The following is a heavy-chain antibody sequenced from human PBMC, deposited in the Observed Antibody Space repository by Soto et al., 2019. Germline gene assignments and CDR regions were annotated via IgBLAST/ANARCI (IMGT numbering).Heavy chain of an antibody. CDR3: ARDGQWLPRDGLRSSYYFDY. CDR2: IWYDGGNK. CDR1: GFNFSSYV. J-gene: IGHJ4*02. Sequence: QVQLVESGGGVVQPGRSLRLSCAASGFNFSSYVMHWVRQAPGKGLEWVAVIWYDGGNKYYADSVKARFTISRDNSKNTLYLQMNSVRAEDTAVYYCARDGQWLPRDGLRSSYYFDYWGQGTLVTVSS. V-gene: IGHV3-33*01. D-gene: IGHD6-19*01.